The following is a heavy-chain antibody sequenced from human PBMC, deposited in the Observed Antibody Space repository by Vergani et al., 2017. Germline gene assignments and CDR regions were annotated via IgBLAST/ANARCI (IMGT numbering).Heavy chain of an antibody. CDR2: ITSSSATI. CDR3: AGDISGYYPRYFDY. V-gene: IGHV3-48*01. Sequence: EVQLVESGGGLVQPGGSLRLTCVASGFTFNYYSMNWVRQAPGKGLEWLSYITSSSATIYYADSVQGRFPVSRDSATDSLYLHMNSLRAEDTAVYYCAGDISGYYPRYFDYWGQGTLVTVSS. CDR1: GFTFNYYS. J-gene: IGHJ4*02. D-gene: IGHD3-22*01.